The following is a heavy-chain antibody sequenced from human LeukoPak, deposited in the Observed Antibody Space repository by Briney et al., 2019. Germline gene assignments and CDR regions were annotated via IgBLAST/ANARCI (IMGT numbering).Heavy chain of an antibody. V-gene: IGHV4-59*01. CDR3: AREKVEMATIDY. Sequence: PSETLSLTCTVSGGSISSYYWSWIRQPPGKGLEWIGYIYYSGSTNYNPSLKSRVTISVDTSKNQFSLKLSSVTAADTAVYYCAREKVEMATIDYWGQGTLVTVSS. D-gene: IGHD5-24*01. J-gene: IGHJ4*02. CDR2: IYYSGST. CDR1: GGSISSYY.